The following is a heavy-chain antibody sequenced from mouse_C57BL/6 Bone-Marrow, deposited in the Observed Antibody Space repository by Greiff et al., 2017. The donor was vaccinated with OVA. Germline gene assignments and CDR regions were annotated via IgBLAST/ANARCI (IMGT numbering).Heavy chain of an antibody. CDR2: ISDGGSYT. Sequence: EVKLVESGGGLVKPGGSLKLSCAASGFTFSSYAMSWVRQTPEKRLEWVATISDGGSYTYYPDNVKGRFTISRDNAKNNLYLQRSHLKSEDTAMYYCARDGVTTVVATSFDYWGQGTTLTVSS. CDR3: ARDGVTTVVATSFDY. CDR1: GFTFSSYA. V-gene: IGHV5-4*01. D-gene: IGHD1-1*01. J-gene: IGHJ2*01.